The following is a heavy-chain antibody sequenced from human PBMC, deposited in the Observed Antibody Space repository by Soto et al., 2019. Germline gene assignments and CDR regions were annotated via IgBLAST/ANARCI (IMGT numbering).Heavy chain of an antibody. CDR3: ARTRSFTLGFYYDGMDV. CDR1: GYSFASYW. CDR2: IYPGGSDT. Sequence: GESLKISCQGSGYSFASYWIGWVRQMPGKDLEWMGIIYPGGSDTRYSPSFQGQVTISADKSLRTAYLQWTSPKASDTALYYCARTRSFTLGFYYDGMDVWGQGTTVTVSS. V-gene: IGHV5-51*01. D-gene: IGHD6-6*01. J-gene: IGHJ6*02.